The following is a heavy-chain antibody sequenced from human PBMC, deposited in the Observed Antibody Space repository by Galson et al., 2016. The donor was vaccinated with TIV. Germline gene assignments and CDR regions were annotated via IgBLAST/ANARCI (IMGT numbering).Heavy chain of an antibody. V-gene: IGHV1-69*04. D-gene: IGHD5-18*01. CDR1: GDTFSSFS. J-gene: IGHJ4*02. CDR3: AREVAHVDSVMLNSLRFEDTAVYYGARGRGYNSPPDY. CDR2: IIPLLGRP. Sequence: SVKVSCKASGDTFSSFSIIWVRQAPGQGLEWMGRIIPLLGRPDHAQKFQGRVTITADISTDTAYLELSSLRSEDTAIYYCAREVAHVDSVMLNSLRFEDTAVYYGARGRGYNSPPDYWGQGTLVTVSS.